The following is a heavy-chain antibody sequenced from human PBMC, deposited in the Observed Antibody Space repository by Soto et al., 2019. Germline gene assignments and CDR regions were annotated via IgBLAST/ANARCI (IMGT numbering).Heavy chain of an antibody. J-gene: IGHJ4*02. CDR1: GFIFSDHY. CDR2: SRHKANSYTT. Sequence: EVQLVESGGGLVQPGGSLRLSCAASGFIFSDHYMDWVRQAPGKGLEWVGRSRHKANSYTTEYAASVKGRFSISRDDSKSHLYLQMISLKRDDTALYYCTGGRRELDYWGQGTLVAVSS. V-gene: IGHV3-72*01. CDR3: TGGRRELDY. D-gene: IGHD1-26*01.